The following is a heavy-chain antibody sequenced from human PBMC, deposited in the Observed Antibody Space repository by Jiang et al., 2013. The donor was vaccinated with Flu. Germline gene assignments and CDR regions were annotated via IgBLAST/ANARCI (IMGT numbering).Heavy chain of an antibody. J-gene: IGHJ5*02. CDR3: AREPDPKWFDP. Sequence: SGAEVKKPGASVKLSCKASGYSFTVDFIHWVRQAPGQGLEWMGWINPRSGNTNYAQKFRGRVSMTRDTSISTAYMDLNSLISDDTALYYCAREPDPKWFDPWGPGNPGHRLL. CDR1: GYSFTVDF. V-gene: IGHV1-2*02. CDR2: INPRSGNT.